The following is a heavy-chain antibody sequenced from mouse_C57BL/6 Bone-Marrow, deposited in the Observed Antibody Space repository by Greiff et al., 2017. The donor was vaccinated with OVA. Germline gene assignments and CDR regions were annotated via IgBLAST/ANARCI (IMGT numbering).Heavy chain of an antibody. J-gene: IGHJ1*03. V-gene: IGHV1-69*01. CDR3: ARSRYYGSDWYFDV. D-gene: IGHD1-1*01. Sequence: QVQLQQPGAELVMPGASVKLSCKASGYTFTSYWMHWVKQRPGQGLEWIGEIDPSDSYTNYNQKFKGKSTLTVDKSSSTAYMQLSSLTSEDSVGYYCARSRYYGSDWYFDVWGTGTTVTVSS. CDR2: IDPSDSYT. CDR1: GYTFTSYW.